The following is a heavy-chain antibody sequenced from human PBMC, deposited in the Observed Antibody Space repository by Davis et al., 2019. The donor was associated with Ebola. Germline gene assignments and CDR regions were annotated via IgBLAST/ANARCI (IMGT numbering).Heavy chain of an antibody. Sequence: PGGSLRLSCKGSGYSFTSYWINWVRQMPGKGLEWMGWIDPSDSYTNYSPSFQGHVTISADKSISTAYLQWSSLKASDTAMYYCARHSIAVADYWGQGTLVTVSS. J-gene: IGHJ4*02. CDR3: ARHSIAVADY. D-gene: IGHD6-19*01. V-gene: IGHV5-10-1*01. CDR2: IDPSDSYT. CDR1: GYSFTSYW.